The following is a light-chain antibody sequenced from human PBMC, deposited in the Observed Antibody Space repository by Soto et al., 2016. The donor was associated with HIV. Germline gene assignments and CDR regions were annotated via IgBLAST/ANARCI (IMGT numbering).Light chain of an antibody. CDR1: KLGNKY. V-gene: IGLV3-1*01. Sequence: SYELTQPPSLSVSPGQTASITCSGDKLGNKYACWYQQKPGQSPVLVIFQDTKRPSGIPERFSGSNSGNTATLTISETQAMDEADYYCQAWDSSTARVVFGGGTKLTVL. CDR3: QAWDSSTARVV. CDR2: QDT. J-gene: IGLJ2*01.